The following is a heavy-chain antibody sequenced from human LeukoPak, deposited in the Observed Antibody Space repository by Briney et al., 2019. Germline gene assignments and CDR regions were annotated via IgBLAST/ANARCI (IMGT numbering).Heavy chain of an antibody. CDR2: ISAYNANT. Sequence: GASVKVSFKASGYTFTNYGITWVRQAPGQGVEWMGWISAYNANTNYAQKFQGRVTMTTDTSTSTVYMELRSLRSDDTAIYYCARTDYDILTGARMDVWGKGTTVTVSS. D-gene: IGHD3-9*01. J-gene: IGHJ6*04. V-gene: IGHV1-18*04. CDR1: GYTFTNYG. CDR3: ARTDYDILTGARMDV.